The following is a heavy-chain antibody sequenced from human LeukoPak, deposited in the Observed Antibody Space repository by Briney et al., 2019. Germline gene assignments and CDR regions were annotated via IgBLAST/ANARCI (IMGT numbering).Heavy chain of an antibody. CDR3: AKDLYDYGDYRFLDS. V-gene: IGHV3-23*01. Sequence: GGSLRLSCTASGFTSGFSFSTYAMSWVRQAPGKGLEWVSTISGSGDRTYYSDSVKGRFTISRDNAKDTLFLQMSSLRAEDTAFYYCAKDLYDYGDYRFLDSWGQGTLVTVSS. CDR1: GFSFSTYA. D-gene: IGHD4-17*01. CDR2: ISGSGDRT. J-gene: IGHJ5*01.